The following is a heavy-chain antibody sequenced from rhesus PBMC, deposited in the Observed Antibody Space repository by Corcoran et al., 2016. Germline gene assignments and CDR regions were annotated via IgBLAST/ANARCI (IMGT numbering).Heavy chain of an antibody. Sequence: QVQLQESGPGLVKPSETLSLTGNGPGGAISSAWLSGCRQPPGEGLEGIGESPGKGLGWIGEITGNTGNTTYNPSLESRVTISKDASKKQFSLKLTSVTAADTAVYHCTREKAASIDYWGQGVLVTASS. V-gene: IGHV4-80*01. CDR2: ITGNTGNT. CDR3: TREKAASIDY. D-gene: IGHD6-31*01. CDR1: GGAISSAW. J-gene: IGHJ4*01.